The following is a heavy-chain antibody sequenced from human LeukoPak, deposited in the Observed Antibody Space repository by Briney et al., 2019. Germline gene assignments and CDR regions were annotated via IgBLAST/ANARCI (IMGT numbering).Heavy chain of an antibody. CDR2: LYTRGGT. J-gene: IGHJ4*02. V-gene: IGHV4-4*07. CDR3: AGVVSGWTVEY. D-gene: IGHD6-19*01. CDR1: GGSISSYY. Sequence: PSETLSLTCTVSGGSISSYYWSWIRQPAGEGLEWIGRLYTRGGTDYNPSLKSRLTMSVDTSKNQFSLKLSSVTAADTAVYYCAGVVSGWTVEYWGQGTLVTVTS.